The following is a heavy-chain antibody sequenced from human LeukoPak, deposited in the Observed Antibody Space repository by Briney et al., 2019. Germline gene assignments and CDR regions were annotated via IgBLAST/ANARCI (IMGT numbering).Heavy chain of an antibody. V-gene: IGHV3-53*01. CDR3: ARDNPYSDILTGHRTHWFDP. Sequence: PGGSLTLSCAASGFTDGSNYMGWARHPPGKGRGWVSAINMGGSTYSADSVKGRFTISRDNSKSTLYLQMNSLRAEDTAVYYCARDNPYSDILTGHRTHWFDPWGQGTLVTVSS. J-gene: IGHJ5*02. CDR2: INMGGST. CDR1: GFTDGSNY. D-gene: IGHD3-9*01.